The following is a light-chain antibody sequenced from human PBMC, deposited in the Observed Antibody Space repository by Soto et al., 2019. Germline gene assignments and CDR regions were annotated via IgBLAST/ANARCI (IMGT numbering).Light chain of an antibody. Sequence: EIMLTQSPGTLSLSPGERATLSCRASQSVSSSYLAWYQHKPGQAPRLLIYGASIRATGIPDRFTGSGSGTDFTLTISRLEPEDFAVYYCQQYGSSPLTFGGGTKVDVK. CDR1: QSVSSSY. V-gene: IGKV3-20*01. J-gene: IGKJ4*01. CDR3: QQYGSSPLT. CDR2: GAS.